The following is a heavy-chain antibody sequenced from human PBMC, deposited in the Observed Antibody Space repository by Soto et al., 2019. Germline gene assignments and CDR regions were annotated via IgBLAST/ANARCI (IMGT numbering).Heavy chain of an antibody. V-gene: IGHV3-33*01. Sequence: QVQLVESGGGVVQPGRSLRLSCAASGFTFRRYGMHWVRQAPGKGLEWVTHMWYDGTNEYYADSVKGRFTISRDNSKNALELKVNSLRAEDTALYYGVAGGDHFDYWGQGTLVTVSS. CDR3: VAGGDHFDY. CDR2: MWYDGTNE. CDR1: GFTFRRYG. J-gene: IGHJ4*02. D-gene: IGHD2-21*02.